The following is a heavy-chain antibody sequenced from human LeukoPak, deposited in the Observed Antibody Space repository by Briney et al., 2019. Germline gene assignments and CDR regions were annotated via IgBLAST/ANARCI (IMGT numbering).Heavy chain of an antibody. CDR1: GFPFVQFI. CDR2: ISADGYST. Sequence: GGPLRLSCDPSGFPFVQFIMLGARQSRGRGLEGVSLISADGYSTYYADSVKGRFTISRDNSKNSLYLQMDSLRTEDTALYYCTKDRYCTTTNCPLDYWGKGTLVTVSS. D-gene: IGHD2-2*01. V-gene: IGHV3-43*01. J-gene: IGHJ4*02. CDR3: TKDRYCTTTNCPLDY.